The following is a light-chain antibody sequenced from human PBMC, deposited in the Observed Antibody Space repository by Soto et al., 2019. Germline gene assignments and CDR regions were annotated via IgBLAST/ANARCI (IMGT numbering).Light chain of an antibody. CDR1: QGVTTN. V-gene: IGKV3-15*01. CDR2: DVS. Sequence: EIVMTQSPGTLSVSPGERATLSCRAGQGVTTNFAWYQQKSGQSPRLLIYDVSIRATGVPARFSGTGSETDVTLTISGLQSEDSAVYFCQQYNNWPFSFGQGTRL. J-gene: IGKJ5*01. CDR3: QQYNNWPFS.